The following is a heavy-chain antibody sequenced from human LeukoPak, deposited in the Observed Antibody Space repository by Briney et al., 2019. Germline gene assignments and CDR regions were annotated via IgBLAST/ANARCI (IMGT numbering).Heavy chain of an antibody. CDR3: AKEELYYYDSSGYSN. CDR2: ISGSGGST. Sequence: GGSLRLSCAASGFTFNSYAMSWVRQAPGKGLEWVSGISGSGGSTYYADSVKGRFTISRDNSKNTLYLQMNSLRAEDTAVYYCAKEELYYYDSSGYSNWGQGTLVTVSS. CDR1: GFTFNSYA. V-gene: IGHV3-23*01. D-gene: IGHD3-22*01. J-gene: IGHJ4*02.